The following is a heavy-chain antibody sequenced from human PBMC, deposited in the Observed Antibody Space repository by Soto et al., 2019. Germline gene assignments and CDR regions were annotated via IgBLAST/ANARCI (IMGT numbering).Heavy chain of an antibody. Sequence: ASVKVSCKASGYTFTSYAMHWVRQAPGQRLEWMGWINAGNGNTKYSQKFQGRVTITRDTSASTAYMELCSLRSEDTAVYYCARELIAAAGAFDYWGQGTLVTVSS. CDR3: ARELIAAAGAFDY. CDR2: INAGNGNT. J-gene: IGHJ4*02. D-gene: IGHD6-13*01. V-gene: IGHV1-3*01. CDR1: GYTFTSYA.